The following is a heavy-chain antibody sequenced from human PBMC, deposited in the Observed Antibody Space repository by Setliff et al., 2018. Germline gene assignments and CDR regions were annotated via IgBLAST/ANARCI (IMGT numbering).Heavy chain of an antibody. Sequence: SETLSLTCAVSGGSISTDPYFWTWIRQHPVKGLEWIGYFSYSGRTSYNPSLYSRITVSLDRSKNQFSLQLTSVTAADTAMYYCARVAYPNGGSCRYFDNWGQGTLVTVSS. CDR2: FSYSGRT. D-gene: IGHD2-15*01. J-gene: IGHJ4*02. CDR1: GGSISTDPYF. CDR3: ARVAYPNGGSCRYFDN. V-gene: IGHV4-31*11.